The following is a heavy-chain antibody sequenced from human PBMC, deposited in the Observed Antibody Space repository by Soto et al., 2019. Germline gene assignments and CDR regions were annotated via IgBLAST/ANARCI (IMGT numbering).Heavy chain of an antibody. Sequence: QVQLVQSGAEVKKPGSSVKVSCKASGGTFSSYAISWVRQAPGQGLEWMGGIIPIFGTANYAQKFQGRVTITADESTSTAYMELSSLRSEDTAVYYCARGGCSGGSCYNYVFDYWGQGTLFTVSS. J-gene: IGHJ4*02. D-gene: IGHD2-15*01. CDR1: GGTFSSYA. V-gene: IGHV1-69*01. CDR2: IIPIFGTA. CDR3: ARGGCSGGSCYNYVFDY.